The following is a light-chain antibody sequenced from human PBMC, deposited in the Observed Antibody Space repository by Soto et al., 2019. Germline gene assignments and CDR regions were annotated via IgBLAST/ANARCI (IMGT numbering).Light chain of an antibody. CDR1: QSVNSN. CDR2: GAS. J-gene: IGKJ1*01. V-gene: IGKV3D-15*01. CDR3: QQYNNWEDT. Sequence: EIVMTQSPATLSVSPGERATLSCRASQSVNSNLAWYQQKPGQAPRLLIYGASIRATGIPARFSGSGSGTEFTLTISSLQSEDFAVYYCQQYNNWEDTFGQGTKVEIK.